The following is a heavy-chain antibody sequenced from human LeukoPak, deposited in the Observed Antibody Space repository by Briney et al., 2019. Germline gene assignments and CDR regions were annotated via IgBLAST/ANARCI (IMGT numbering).Heavy chain of an antibody. CDR2: ISYDGSNK. V-gene: IGHV3-30-3*01. CDR1: GFTFSSYA. CDR3: AREIGELTYFDY. Sequence: AGGSLRLSCAASGFTFSSYAMHWVRQAPGKGLEWVAVISYDGSNKYYADSVKGRFTISRDNSKNTLYLRMNSLRAEDTAVYYCAREIGELTYFDYWGQGTLVTVSS. D-gene: IGHD3-10*01. J-gene: IGHJ4*02.